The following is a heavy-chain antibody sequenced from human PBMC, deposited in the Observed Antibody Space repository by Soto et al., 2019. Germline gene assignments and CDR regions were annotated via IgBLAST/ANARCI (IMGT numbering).Heavy chain of an antibody. D-gene: IGHD4-4*01. CDR3: ARGSNHFDY. CDR2: INSDGNST. J-gene: IGHJ4*02. V-gene: IGHV3-74*01. Sequence: EVQLVESGGGLVQPGGSLRLSCAASGFTFSPFWMHWVRQVPGKGPVWVSRINSDGNSTSYADAVKGRFTISRDNAKNTLYLQMNSLRAEDTAVYYCARGSNHFDYWGQGTLVTVSS. CDR1: GFTFSPFW.